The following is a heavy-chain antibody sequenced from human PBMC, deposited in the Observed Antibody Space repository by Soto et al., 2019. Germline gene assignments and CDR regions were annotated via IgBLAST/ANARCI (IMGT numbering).Heavy chain of an antibody. CDR3: AKEGYYDSSGYYIYGIGDAFDI. D-gene: IGHD3-22*01. CDR2: ISGSGGST. V-gene: IGHV3-23*01. Sequence: SCKASGYTFTSYAMSWVRQAPGKGLEWVSAISGSGGSTYYADSVKGRFTISRDNSKNTLYLQMNSLRAEDTAVYYCAKEGYYDSSGYYIYGIGDAFDIWGQGTMVTVSS. CDR1: GYTFTSYA. J-gene: IGHJ3*02.